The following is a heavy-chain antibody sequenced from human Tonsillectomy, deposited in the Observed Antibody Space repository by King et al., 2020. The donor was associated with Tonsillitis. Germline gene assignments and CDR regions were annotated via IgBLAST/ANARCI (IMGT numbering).Heavy chain of an antibody. V-gene: IGHV3-21*03. Sequence: VQLVESGGGLVKPGGSLRLSCVASGFTFSDYTMSWVRQAPGKGLEWVSSMSGSTSYLYSPASVKGRFTIPRENGKNSLYLQMNSLRADETGVYYCAKDRQGGNYGMDVWGQGTTVTVSS. J-gene: IGHJ6*02. CDR2: MSGSTSYL. CDR3: AKDRQGGNYGMDV. CDR1: GFTFSDYT.